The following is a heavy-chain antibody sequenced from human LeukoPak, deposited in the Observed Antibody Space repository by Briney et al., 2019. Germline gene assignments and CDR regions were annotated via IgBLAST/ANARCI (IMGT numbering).Heavy chain of an antibody. CDR1: GFTFSRYW. J-gene: IGHJ5*02. CDR2: INTDGSRT. V-gene: IGHV3-74*01. CDR3: ARVALGSYNWFDP. D-gene: IGHD3-10*01. Sequence: GGSLRLSCAASGFTFSRYWMHWVRQAAGKGLVWVSRINTDGSRTTYADSVKGRFTISRDNAKNTVYLQMNSLRAEDTAVYYCARVALGSYNWFDPWGQGTLVTVSS.